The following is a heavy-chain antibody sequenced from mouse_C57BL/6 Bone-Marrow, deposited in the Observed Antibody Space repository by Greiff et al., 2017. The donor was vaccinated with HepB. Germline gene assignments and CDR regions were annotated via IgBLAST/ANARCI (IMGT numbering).Heavy chain of an antibody. J-gene: IGHJ1*03. CDR2: ISNGGGST. CDR3: ARHGGDWYFDV. Sequence: DVMLVESGGGLVQPGGSLKLSCAASGFTFSDYYMYWVRQTPEKRLEWVAYISNGGGSTYYPDTVKGRFTISRDNAKNTLYLQMSRLKSEDTAMYYCARHGGDWYFDVWGTGTTVTVSS. CDR1: GFTFSDYY. V-gene: IGHV5-12*01.